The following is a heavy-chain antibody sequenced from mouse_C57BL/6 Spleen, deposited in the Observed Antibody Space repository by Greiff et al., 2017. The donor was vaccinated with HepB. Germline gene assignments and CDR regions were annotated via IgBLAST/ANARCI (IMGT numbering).Heavy chain of an antibody. Sequence: VQVVESGAELVRPGTSVKVSCKASGYAFTNYLIEWVKQRPGQGLEWIGVINPGSGGTNYNEKFKGKATLSADKSSSTAYMQLSSLTYEDSAVYFCARGWVYYSNYGYCDYWGQGTTLTVSS. CDR3: ARGWVYYSNYGYCDY. J-gene: IGHJ2*01. D-gene: IGHD2-5*01. CDR2: INPGSGGT. CDR1: GYAFTNYL. V-gene: IGHV1-54*01.